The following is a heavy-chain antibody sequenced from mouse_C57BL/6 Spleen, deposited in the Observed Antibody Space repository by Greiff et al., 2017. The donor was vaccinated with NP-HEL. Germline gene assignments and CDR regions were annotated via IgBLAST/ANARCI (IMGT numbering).Heavy chain of an antibody. Sequence: VQLQQSGAELVKPGASVKLSCTASGFNIKDYYMHWVKQRTEQGLEWIGRIDPEDGETKYAPKFQGKATITADTSSNTAYLQLSSLTSEDTAVYYCARSKEYYFDYWGQGTTLTVSS. CDR1: GFNIKDYY. J-gene: IGHJ2*01. CDR2: IDPEDGET. V-gene: IGHV14-2*01. CDR3: ARSKEYYFDY.